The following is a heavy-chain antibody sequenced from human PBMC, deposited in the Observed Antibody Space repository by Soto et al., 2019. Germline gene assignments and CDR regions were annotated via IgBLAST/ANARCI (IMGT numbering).Heavy chain of an antibody. CDR3: AKGQGSTVGAIDY. D-gene: IGHD1-26*01. J-gene: IGHJ4*02. V-gene: IGHV3-7*01. Sequence: PGGSLRLSCAASGFTFSRYWMSWVRQAPGKGLEWVANIKGDGSEKYYVDSVKGRFTISRDNAKNSLYLQMNSLRAEDTAVYYCAKGQGSTVGAIDYWGQGTPVTVSS. CDR2: IKGDGSEK. CDR1: GFTFSRYW.